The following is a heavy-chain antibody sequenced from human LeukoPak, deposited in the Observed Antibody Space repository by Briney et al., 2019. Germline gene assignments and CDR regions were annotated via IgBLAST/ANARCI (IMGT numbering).Heavy chain of an antibody. CDR3: ASLSGSYFRSFDY. CDR1: GGSISSYY. V-gene: IGHV4-59*01. CDR2: IYYSGST. D-gene: IGHD1-26*01. Sequence: SETLSLTCTVSGGSISSYYWSWIRQPPGKGLEWIGYIYYSGSTNYNPSLKSRVTISVDTSKNQFSLKLSTVTPADTAVYYCASLSGSYFRSFDYWGQGTLVTVSS. J-gene: IGHJ4*02.